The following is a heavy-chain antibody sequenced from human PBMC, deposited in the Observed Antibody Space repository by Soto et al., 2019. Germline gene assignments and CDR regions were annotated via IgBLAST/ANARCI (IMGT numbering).Heavy chain of an antibody. CDR3: ARAAQTGVYCGGDCYPYYFDY. Sequence: HPGGSLRLSCEASGFTFSSYAMPWVRQAPGKGLEGVAVISYDGSNKYYADSVKGRFTISRDNSKNTLYLQMNSLRAEDTAVYYCARAAQTGVYCGGDCYPYYFDYWGQGTLVTVSS. CDR2: ISYDGSNK. CDR1: GFTFSSYA. J-gene: IGHJ4*02. D-gene: IGHD2-21*02. V-gene: IGHV3-30-3*01.